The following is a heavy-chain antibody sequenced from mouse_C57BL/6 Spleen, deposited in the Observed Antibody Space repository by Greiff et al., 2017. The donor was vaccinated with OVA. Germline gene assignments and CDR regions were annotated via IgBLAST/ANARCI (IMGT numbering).Heavy chain of an antibody. CDR2: ISYDGSN. CDR3: ARGHYSNYGFAY. D-gene: IGHD2-5*01. CDR1: GYSITSGYY. Sequence: EVKVEESGPGLVKPSQSLSLTCSVTGYSITSGYYWNWIRQFPGNKLEWMGYISYDGSNNYNPSLKNQISITRDTSKNQFFLKLNTVTTEDTATDYCARGHYSNYGFAYWGKGTLVTVAA. V-gene: IGHV3-6*01. J-gene: IGHJ3*01.